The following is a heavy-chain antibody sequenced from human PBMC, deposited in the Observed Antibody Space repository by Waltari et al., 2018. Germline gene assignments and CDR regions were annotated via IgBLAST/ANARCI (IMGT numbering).Heavy chain of an antibody. CDR3: ARVRRAARAPVDY. D-gene: IGHD6-6*01. CDR2: INHSGST. Sequence: QVQLQQWGAGLLKPSETLSLTCSVYGGSFSGYYWSWIRQPPGKGLEWIGEINHSGSTNYNPSLKSRVTISVDTSKNQFSLKLSSVTAADTAVYYCARVRRAARAPVDYWGQGTLVTVSS. V-gene: IGHV4-34*01. CDR1: GGSFSGYY. J-gene: IGHJ4*02.